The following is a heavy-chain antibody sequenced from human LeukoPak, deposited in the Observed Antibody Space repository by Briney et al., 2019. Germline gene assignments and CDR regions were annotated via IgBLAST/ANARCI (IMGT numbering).Heavy chain of an antibody. CDR1: GYTFTGYY. V-gene: IGHV1-2*06. D-gene: IGHD3-22*01. CDR3: ARDRLVSYYDSSGPHISP. Sequence: GASVKVSCKASGYTFTGYYMHWVRQAPGQGLEWMGRINPNSGGTNYAQKFQGRVTMTRDTSISTAYMELSRLRSDDTAVYYCARDRLVSYYDSSGPHISPWGQGTLVTVSS. J-gene: IGHJ5*02. CDR2: INPNSGGT.